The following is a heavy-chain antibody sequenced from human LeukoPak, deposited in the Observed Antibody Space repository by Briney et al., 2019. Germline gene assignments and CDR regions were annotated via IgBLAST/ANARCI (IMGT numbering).Heavy chain of an antibody. V-gene: IGHV3-23*01. CDR3: AKASAMIVVVSKHLDY. CDR1: GFTFSTYG. J-gene: IGHJ4*02. CDR2: IRSGGTNR. Sequence: GGSLRLSCVASGFTFSTYGMSWVRQAPGKGLEWVSAIRSGGTNRHYADSVKGRFTISRDDSKNTLYLQMNSLRAEDTAVYYCAKASAMIVVVSKHLDYWGQGTLVTVSS. D-gene: IGHD3-22*01.